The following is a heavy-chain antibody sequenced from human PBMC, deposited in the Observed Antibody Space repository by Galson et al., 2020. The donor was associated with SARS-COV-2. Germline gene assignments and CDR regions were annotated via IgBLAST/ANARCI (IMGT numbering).Heavy chain of an antibody. CDR3: VKDNWAQSGIDAFDV. CDR2: INQNESEK. CDR1: GFTFSSYD. V-gene: IGHV3-7*01. J-gene: IGHJ3*01. Sequence: GGSLRLSCTVSGFTFSSYDMHCVRQAPGTGLEWVTNINQNESEKKFLDTVKGRFSISRDNAKNSLYLQMNSLGAEDTAVYYCVKDNWAQSGIDAFDVWGRGSTVTVSS. D-gene: IGHD1-1*01.